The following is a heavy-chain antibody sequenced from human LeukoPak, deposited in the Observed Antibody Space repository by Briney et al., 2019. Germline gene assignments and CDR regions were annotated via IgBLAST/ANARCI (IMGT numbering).Heavy chain of an antibody. Sequence: GASVKVSCKASGGTFSSYAISWVRQAPGQGLEWMGRIIPIFGTANYAQKFQGRVTITTDESTSTAYMEPSSLRSEDTAVYYCARDDSSGYLADYWGQGTLVTVSS. CDR1: GGTFSSYA. V-gene: IGHV1-69*05. J-gene: IGHJ4*02. D-gene: IGHD3-22*01. CDR2: IIPIFGTA. CDR3: ARDDSSGYLADY.